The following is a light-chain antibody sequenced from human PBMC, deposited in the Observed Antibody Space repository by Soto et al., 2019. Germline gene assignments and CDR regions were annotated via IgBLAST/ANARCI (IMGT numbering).Light chain of an antibody. J-gene: IGLJ1*01. Sequence: QAVVTQPASVSGSPGQSITISYTGTSSDVGGYNYVSWYQQHPGKAPKFMIYDVSNRPSGVSTRFSGSKSGNTASLTISGLQAEDEADYYCNSYTTSNTRQIVFGTGTKLTVL. CDR2: DVS. CDR3: NSYTTSNTRQIV. CDR1: SSDVGGYNY. V-gene: IGLV2-14*01.